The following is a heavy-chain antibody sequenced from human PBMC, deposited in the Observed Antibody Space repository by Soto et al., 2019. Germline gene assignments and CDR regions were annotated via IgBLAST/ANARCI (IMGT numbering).Heavy chain of an antibody. V-gene: IGHV1-69*12. J-gene: IGHJ4*02. CDR2: IIPIFGTA. CDR1: GGTFSSYA. D-gene: IGHD3-22*01. CDR3: ASHHSYDSSGYCFFDY. Sequence: QVQLVQSGAKVKKPGSSVKVSCKASGGTFSSYAISWVRQAPGQGLEWMGGIIPIFGTANYAQKFQGRVTITADEDTRTAYMELSSLRFEDTDVYYCASHHSYDSSGYCFFDYWGQGTLVTVSS.